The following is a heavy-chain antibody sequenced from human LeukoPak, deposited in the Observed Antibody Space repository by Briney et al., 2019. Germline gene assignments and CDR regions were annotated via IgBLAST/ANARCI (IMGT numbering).Heavy chain of an antibody. CDR1: GGSFSGYY. CDR2: INHSGST. CDR3: ARVFRSGSYYPAYYYYYYMDV. Sequence: SETLSLTCAVYGGSFSGYYWSWIRQPPGKGLEWMGEINHSGSTNYNPSLKCRVTISVDTSKNQFSLKLSSVTAADTAVYYCARVFRSGSYYPAYYYYYYMDVWGKGTTVTVSS. J-gene: IGHJ6*03. D-gene: IGHD3-10*01. V-gene: IGHV4-34*01.